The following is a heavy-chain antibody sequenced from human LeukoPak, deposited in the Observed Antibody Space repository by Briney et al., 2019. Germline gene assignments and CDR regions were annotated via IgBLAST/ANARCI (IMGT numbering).Heavy chain of an antibody. V-gene: IGHV3-66*02. J-gene: IGHJ3*02. CDR2: IYSASST. Sequence: GGSLRLSCAASGFTVSSNYMSWVRQAPGKGLEWVSIIYSASSTYYADSVKGRFTISRDNSKNTLYLQMNSLGAEDTAVYYCARVYGSYYAFDIWGQGTLVTVSS. D-gene: IGHD4-17*01. CDR3: ARVYGSYYAFDI. CDR1: GFTVSSNY.